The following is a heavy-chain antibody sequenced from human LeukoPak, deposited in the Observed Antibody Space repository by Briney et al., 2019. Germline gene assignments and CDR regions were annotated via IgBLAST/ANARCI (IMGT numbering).Heavy chain of an antibody. V-gene: IGHV4-59*08. D-gene: IGHD3-10*01. CDR3: ARLKVGGSGSYYTTVDY. J-gene: IGHJ4*02. CDR1: GGSISSYY. CDR2: IYYSGST. Sequence: SETLSLTCTVSGGSISSYYWSWIRQPPGKGLEWIGYIYYSGSTNYNPSLKSRVTISVDTSKNQFSLKLSSVTAADTAVYYCARLKVGGSGSYYTTVDYWGQGTLVTVSS.